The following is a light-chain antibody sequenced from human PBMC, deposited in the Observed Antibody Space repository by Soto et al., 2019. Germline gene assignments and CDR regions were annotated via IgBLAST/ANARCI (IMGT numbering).Light chain of an antibody. V-gene: IGKV3D-11*02. J-gene: IGKJ5*01. CDR2: DAS. CDR1: PRNSYS. Sequence: EIVLTQSPGTLSVSPGERATLSCRASPRNSYSLAWYQQKPGQAPSLLIHDASSRVTGVPARFTGSGPETDFTLTISSLQPEDFAVYYCQQRGNWHPPISVGPGTRRAIK. CDR3: QQRGNWHPPIS.